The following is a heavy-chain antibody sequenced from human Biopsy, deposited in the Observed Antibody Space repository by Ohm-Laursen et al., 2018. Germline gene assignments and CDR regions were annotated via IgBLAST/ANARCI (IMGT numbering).Heavy chain of an antibody. CDR2: FDREERKT. Sequence: ASVKVSCKVSGYTLTELSIHWVRQTGGKGLEWMGGFDREERKTVYAEKFQGRVTMTEDTSTDTVYMEVTSLRSDDTAVYYCATAPLLVAASFDSWGQGTLVTVSS. D-gene: IGHD2-15*01. V-gene: IGHV1-24*01. J-gene: IGHJ4*02. CDR1: GYTLTELS. CDR3: ATAPLLVAASFDS.